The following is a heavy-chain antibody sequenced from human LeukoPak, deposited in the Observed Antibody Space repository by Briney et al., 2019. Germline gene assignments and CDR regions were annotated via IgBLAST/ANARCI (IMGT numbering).Heavy chain of an antibody. CDR3: ARDPTTGTTGGLDP. CDR1: GYTFTANY. Sequence: GASVKVSCKASGYTFTANYIHWVRQAPGQGLEWVGWINPDTGGTDYAQKFKGRVTLTRDTSISTVSMELSRLESDDTAVYYCARDPTTGTTGGLDPWGRGTLVTVSS. CDR2: INPDTGGT. J-gene: IGHJ5*02. V-gene: IGHV1-2*02. D-gene: IGHD1-1*01.